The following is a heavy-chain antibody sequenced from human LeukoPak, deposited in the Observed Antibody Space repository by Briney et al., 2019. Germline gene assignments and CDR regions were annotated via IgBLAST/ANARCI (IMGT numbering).Heavy chain of an antibody. CDR1: GGSFSGYY. CDR3: ARGEVLRYFDWLGAFDY. CDR2: INHSGST. D-gene: IGHD3-9*01. Sequence: PSETLSLTCAVYGGSFSGYYWSWIRQPPGKGLEWIGEINHSGSTNYNPSLKSRVTISVDTSKNQFSLKLSSVTAADTAVYYCARGEVLRYFDWLGAFDYWGQGTLVTVSS. J-gene: IGHJ4*02. V-gene: IGHV4-34*01.